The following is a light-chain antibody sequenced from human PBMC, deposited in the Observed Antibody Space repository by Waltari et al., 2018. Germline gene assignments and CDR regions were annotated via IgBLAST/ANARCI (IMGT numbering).Light chain of an antibody. CDR2: RNY. CDR3: ATWDDTLSGPRV. Sequence: QSVLTQPPSVSGPPGQRVTISCSGTTSNIGSTSVYWYQQLPGTAPKLLIYRNYQRPSGVPTRFSGSRSGTSASLAISGLQSEDEADYYCATWDDTLSGPRVFGGGTRLTVL. V-gene: IGLV1-47*01. J-gene: IGLJ3*02. CDR1: TSNIGSTS.